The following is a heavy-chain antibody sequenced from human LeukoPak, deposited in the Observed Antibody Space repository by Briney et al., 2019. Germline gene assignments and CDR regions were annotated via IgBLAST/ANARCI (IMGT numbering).Heavy chain of an antibody. J-gene: IGHJ5*02. CDR1: GGTFSSYA. CDR3: ARVGYSSSWHPGGFDP. Sequence: GASVKVSCKASGGTFSSYAISWVRQAPGQGLEWMGGIIPIFGTANYAQKFQGRVTITTDESTSTAYMELSSLRSEDTAVYYCARVGYSSSWHPGGFDPWGQGTLVTVSS. D-gene: IGHD6-13*01. CDR2: IIPIFGTA. V-gene: IGHV1-69*05.